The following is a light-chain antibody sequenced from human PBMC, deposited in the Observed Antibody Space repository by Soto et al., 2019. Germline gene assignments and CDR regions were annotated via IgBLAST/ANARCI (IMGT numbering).Light chain of an antibody. CDR2: GAS. CDR1: QSVSIK. CDR3: HQYNNWPPT. J-gene: IGKJ1*01. V-gene: IGKV3-15*01. Sequence: DIVLTQSPGTLSLSPGERATLSCRASQSVSIKLAWYQQKPGQAPRLLIYGASTRATGIPARYSGSGSGTEFTLTISGLQSEDSALYYCHQYNNWPPTFGQGTKVDIK.